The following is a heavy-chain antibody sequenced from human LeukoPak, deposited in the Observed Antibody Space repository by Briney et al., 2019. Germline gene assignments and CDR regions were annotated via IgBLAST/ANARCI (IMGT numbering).Heavy chain of an antibody. D-gene: IGHD3-22*01. CDR2: ISAYNGNT. V-gene: IGHV1-18*01. CDR3: ARGSPYYYDSSGLLYYFDY. J-gene: IGHJ4*02. CDR1: GYTCTSYG. Sequence: GASVKVSCKASGYTCTSYGISWVRQAPGQGLEWMGWISAYNGNTNYAQKLQGRVTMTTDTSTSTAYMELRSLRSGDTAVYYCARGSPYYYDSSGLLYYFDYWGQGTLVTVSS.